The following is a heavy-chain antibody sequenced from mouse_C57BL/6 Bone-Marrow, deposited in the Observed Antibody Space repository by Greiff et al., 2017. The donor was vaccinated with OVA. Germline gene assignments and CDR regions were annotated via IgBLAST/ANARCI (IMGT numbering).Heavy chain of an antibody. CDR3: ARDWGGSRTDY. V-gene: IGHV5-4*01. D-gene: IGHD1-1*01. CDR1: GFTFSSYA. J-gene: IGHJ2*01. Sequence: EVHLVESGGGLVKPGGSLKLSCAASGFTFSSYAMSWVRQTPEKRLEWVATISDGGSYTYYPDNVKGRFTISRDNAKNNLYLQMSHLKSEDTAMYYCARDWGGSRTDYWGQGTTLTVSS. CDR2: ISDGGSYT.